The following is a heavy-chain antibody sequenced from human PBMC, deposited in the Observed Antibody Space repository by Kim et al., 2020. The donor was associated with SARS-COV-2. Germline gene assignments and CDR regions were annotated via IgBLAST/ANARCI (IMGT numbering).Heavy chain of an antibody. D-gene: IGHD3-3*01. CDR2: IYWDDDK. Sequence: SGPTLVKPTHTLTLTCSFSGFSLSTSGVGVGWIRQPPGKALEWLALIYWDDDKRYSPARKTRLTITKETSKNQVVLTMTNMDPVDTATYYCAHRSTGFWSGIFDYWGQRTLVTVSS. J-gene: IGHJ4*02. CDR1: GFSLSTSGVG. CDR3: AHRSTGFWSGIFDY. V-gene: IGHV2-5*02.